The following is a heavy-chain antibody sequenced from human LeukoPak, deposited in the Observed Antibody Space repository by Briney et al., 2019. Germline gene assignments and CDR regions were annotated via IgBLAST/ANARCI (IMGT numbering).Heavy chain of an antibody. V-gene: IGHV1-46*01. D-gene: IGHD3-10*01. Sequence: ASVKVSCKASGYTFTSYYMHWVRQAPGQGLEWMGIINPSGGSTSYAQKFQGRVTMTRDTSTSTVYMELSSLRSEDTAVYYCARDLLVRGVIILTDYYYYGMDVWGQGTTVTVSS. J-gene: IGHJ6*02. CDR2: INPSGGST. CDR1: GYTFTSYY. CDR3: ARDLLVRGVIILTDYYYYGMDV.